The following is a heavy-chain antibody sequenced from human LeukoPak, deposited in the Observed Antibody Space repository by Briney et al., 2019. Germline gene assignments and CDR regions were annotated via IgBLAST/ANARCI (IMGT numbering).Heavy chain of an antibody. CDR3: ARGPYPDY. CDR2: IKQDGSEK. Sequence: GGSLRLSCAASGFTFRSYWMTWVRQAPGKGLEWVANIKQDGSEKHYVDSVKGRFTISRDNTKDSLYLQLNSLRAEDTAVYYCARGPYPDYWGQGTLVTVSS. CDR1: GFTFRSYW. J-gene: IGHJ4*02. V-gene: IGHV3-7*01.